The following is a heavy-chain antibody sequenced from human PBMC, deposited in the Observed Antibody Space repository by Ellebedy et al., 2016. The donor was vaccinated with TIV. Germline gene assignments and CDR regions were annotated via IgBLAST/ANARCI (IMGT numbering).Heavy chain of an antibody. J-gene: IGHJ4*02. Sequence: PGGSLRLSCAASGFTFSSYWMSWVRQAPGKGLEWVANIKQDGSEKYYVDSVKGRFTISRDNAKNSLYLQMNSLRAEDTAVYYCARDLEYSSSDWYYFDYWGQGTLVTVSS. V-gene: IGHV3-7*04. CDR1: GFTFSSYW. CDR3: ARDLEYSSSDWYYFDY. CDR2: IKQDGSEK. D-gene: IGHD6-6*01.